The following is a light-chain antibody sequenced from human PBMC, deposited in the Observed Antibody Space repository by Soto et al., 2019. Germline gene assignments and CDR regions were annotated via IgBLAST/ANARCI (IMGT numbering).Light chain of an antibody. J-gene: IGKJ5*01. V-gene: IGKV1-39*01. Sequence: DIQMTQSPSSLSASVGDRVTITCRASQSISSYLNWYQQKPGKAPKLLIYAASSLHSGVPSRFSGSGSGTDFTLTISSLQPEDVATYYCQKYNSAPHTFGQGTRLDIK. CDR1: QSISSY. CDR2: AAS. CDR3: QKYNSAPHT.